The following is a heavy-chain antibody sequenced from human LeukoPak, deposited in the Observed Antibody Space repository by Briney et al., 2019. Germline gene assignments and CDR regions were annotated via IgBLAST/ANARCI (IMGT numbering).Heavy chain of an antibody. CDR3: AKDAYGDYGAGVWFDP. Sequence: GGSLRLSCAASGFTFSSYAMSWVRQAPGKGLEWVSAISGSGGSTYYADSVKGRFTNSRDNSKNTLYLQMNSLRAEDTAVYYCAKDAYGDYGAGVWFDPWGQGTLVTVSS. D-gene: IGHD4-17*01. J-gene: IGHJ5*02. CDR1: GFTFSSYA. V-gene: IGHV3-23*01. CDR2: ISGSGGST.